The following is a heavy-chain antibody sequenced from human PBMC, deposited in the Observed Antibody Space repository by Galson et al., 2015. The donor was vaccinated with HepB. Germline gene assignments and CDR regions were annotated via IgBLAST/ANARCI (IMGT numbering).Heavy chain of an antibody. Sequence: SGAEVKKPGESLKISCKGSGYSFTSYWIGWGRQMPGKGLEWMGIIYPGDSDTRYSPSFQGQVTISADKSNSTAYLQWSSLKASDTAMYYCARDGLTGYSPGGWFDPWGQGTLVTVSS. CDR1: GYSFTSYW. CDR2: IYPGDSDT. J-gene: IGHJ5*02. CDR3: ARDGLTGYSPGGWFDP. V-gene: IGHV5-51*03. D-gene: IGHD3-9*01.